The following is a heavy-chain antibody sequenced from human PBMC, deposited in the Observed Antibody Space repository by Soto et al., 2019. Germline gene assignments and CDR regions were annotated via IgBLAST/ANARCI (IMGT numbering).Heavy chain of an antibody. Sequence: GGSLRLSCVASGFTFRSYGMHWVRQAPGKGLEWVAVILYDGRNNYYADSVKGRFTISRDNSKSRLYLQMNSLTTEDTAVYFCARDITYGDSYFDYWGQGILVTVS. CDR2: ILYDGRNN. D-gene: IGHD2-21*02. CDR1: GFTFRSYG. J-gene: IGHJ4*02. CDR3: ARDITYGDSYFDY. V-gene: IGHV3-30*13.